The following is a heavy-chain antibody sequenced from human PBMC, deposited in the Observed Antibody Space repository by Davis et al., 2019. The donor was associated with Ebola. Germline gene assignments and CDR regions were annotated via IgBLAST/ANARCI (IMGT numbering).Heavy chain of an antibody. CDR1: GYIFSTNW. V-gene: IGHV3-7*01. D-gene: IGHD3-3*01. CDR2: IKTDGSEE. Sequence: GGSLRLSCAASGYIFSTNWMHWVRQAPGKGLEWVANIKTDGSEEHYVDSVKGRFTMSRDNAKNSLYLQLDSLRDEDTAVYYCARWGLRGNYDSWSGSDYYFDYWGQGTLVIVSS. J-gene: IGHJ4*02. CDR3: ARWGLRGNYDSWSGSDYYFDY.